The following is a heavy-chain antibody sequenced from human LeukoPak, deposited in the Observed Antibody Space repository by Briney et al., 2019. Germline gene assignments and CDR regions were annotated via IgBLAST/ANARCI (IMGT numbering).Heavy chain of an antibody. CDR2: ISSSSSYI. V-gene: IGHV3-21*01. D-gene: IGHD6-13*01. J-gene: IGHJ4*02. Sequence: PGGSLRLSCAASGFTFSGYSMNWVRQAPGKGLEWVSSISSSSSYIYYGDSVTGRFTISRDNGKISLYLQLNGMRAEDTAVYYCASGSIVAYYFDYWGQGTLVTVSS. CDR1: GFTFSGYS. CDR3: ASGSIVAYYFDY.